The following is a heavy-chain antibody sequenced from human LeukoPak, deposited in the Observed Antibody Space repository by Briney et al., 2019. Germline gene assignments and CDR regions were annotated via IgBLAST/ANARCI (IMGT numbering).Heavy chain of an antibody. J-gene: IGHJ4*02. D-gene: IGHD3-22*01. CDR1: GGSISSSSYY. Sequence: SETLSLTCTVSGGSISSSSYYWGWIRQPPGKGLEWIGSIYYSGSTYYNPSLKSRVTISVDTSKNQFSLKLSSVTAADTAVYYCATYDSTLAAFDYWGQGALVTVSS. CDR3: ATYDSTLAAFDY. CDR2: IYYSGST. V-gene: IGHV4-39*01.